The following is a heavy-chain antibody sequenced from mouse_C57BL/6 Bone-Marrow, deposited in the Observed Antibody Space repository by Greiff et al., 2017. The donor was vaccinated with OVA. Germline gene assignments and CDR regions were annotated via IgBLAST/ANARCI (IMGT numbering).Heavy chain of an antibody. J-gene: IGHJ2*01. D-gene: IGHD1-1*01. CDR2: FYPGSGSI. Sequence: QVQLQQSGAELVKPGASVKLSCKASGYTFTEYTIHWVKPRSGQGLAWIGWFYPGSGSIKYNEKFQDKATLTADKSSSTAYMELSRLTSEDSAVYFCARHGLDYDGSSPYLDYWGQGTTLTGSS. CDR3: ARHGLDYDGSSPYLDY. CDR1: GYTFTEYT. V-gene: IGHV1-62-2*01.